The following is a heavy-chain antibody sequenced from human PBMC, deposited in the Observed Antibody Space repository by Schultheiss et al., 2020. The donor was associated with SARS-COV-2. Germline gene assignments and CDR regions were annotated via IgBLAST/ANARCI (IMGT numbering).Heavy chain of an antibody. D-gene: IGHD2-2*02. V-gene: IGHV3-30*18. CDR1: GFTFSSYG. J-gene: IGHJ4*02. Sequence: GGSLRLSCAASGFTFSSYGMHWVRQAPGKGLEWVAVISYDGSNKYYADSVKGRFTISRDNSKNTLYLQMNSLRAEDTAVYYCAKEGCTGISCYNNYWGQGTLVTVSS. CDR2: ISYDGSNK. CDR3: AKEGCTGISCYNNY.